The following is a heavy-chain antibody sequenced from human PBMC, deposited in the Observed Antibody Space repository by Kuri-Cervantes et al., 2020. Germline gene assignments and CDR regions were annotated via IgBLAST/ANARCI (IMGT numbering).Heavy chain of an antibody. J-gene: IGHJ3*02. CDR3: AREWDPDTAMVDGGAFDI. V-gene: IGHV3-72*01. Sequence: GGSLRLSCAASGFTFSDYYMDWLRQAPGKGLEWVGRSRNKANSYTTEYAASVKGRFTISRDDSKNSLYLQMNSLKTEDTAVYYCAREWDPDTAMVDGGAFDIWGQGTMVTVSS. D-gene: IGHD5-18*01. CDR1: GFTFSDYY. CDR2: SRNKANSYTT.